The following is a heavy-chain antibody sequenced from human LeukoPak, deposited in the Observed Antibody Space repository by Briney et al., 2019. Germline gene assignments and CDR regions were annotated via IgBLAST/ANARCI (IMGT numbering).Heavy chain of an antibody. J-gene: IGHJ4*02. CDR1: GGAFSSDA. D-gene: IGHD3-10*01. V-gene: IGHV1-69*01. Sequence: ASVKISCKASGGAFSSDAISWVRQAPGQGLEWMGRIIPIFGTANYAQKFQGRVTITADESTSTSYMELSSLRSEDTAVYYCAREALRMVRGVIIPYYFDYWGQGTLVTVSS. CDR3: AREALRMVRGVIIPYYFDY. CDR2: IIPIFGTA.